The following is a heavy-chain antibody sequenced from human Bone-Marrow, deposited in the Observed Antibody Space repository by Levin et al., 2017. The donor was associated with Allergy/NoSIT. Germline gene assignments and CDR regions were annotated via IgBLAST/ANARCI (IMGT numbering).Heavy chain of an antibody. V-gene: IGHV3-33*01. D-gene: IGHD2-2*01. CDR3: ASEPYCSSTSCPPVY. CDR2: IWYDGSNK. CDR1: GFTFSSYG. J-gene: IGHJ4*02. Sequence: GESLKISCAASGFTFSSYGMHWVRQAPGKGLEWVAVIWYDGSNKYYADSVKGRFTISRDNSKNTLYLQMNSLRAEDTAVYYCASEPYCSSTSCPPVYWGQGTLVTVSS.